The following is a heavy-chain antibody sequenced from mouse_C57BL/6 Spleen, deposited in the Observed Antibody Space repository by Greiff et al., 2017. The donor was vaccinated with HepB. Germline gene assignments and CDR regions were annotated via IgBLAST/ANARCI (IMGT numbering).Heavy chain of an antibody. V-gene: IGHV14-2*01. Sequence: EVQLQESGAELVKPGASVKLSCTASGFNIKDYYMHWVKQRTEQGLEWIGRIDPEDGEPKYAPKFQGKATITADKSSNTAYLHLSSLTSEDTAVYYCARRSGRLYAMDYWGQGTSVTVSS. CDR1: GFNIKDYY. D-gene: IGHD2-12*01. CDR2: IDPEDGEP. J-gene: IGHJ4*01. CDR3: ARRSGRLYAMDY.